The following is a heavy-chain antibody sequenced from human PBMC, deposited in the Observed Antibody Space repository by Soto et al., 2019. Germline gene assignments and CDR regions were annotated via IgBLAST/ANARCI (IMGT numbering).Heavy chain of an antibody. CDR3: ARRYGDGFDI. J-gene: IGHJ3*02. V-gene: IGHV4-59*08. D-gene: IGHD1-20*01. CDR2: IYYSGST. CDR1: GGSISSYY. Sequence: SETLSLTCTVSGGSISSYYWSWIRQPPGKGLEWIGYIYYSGSTNYNPSLKSRVTISVDTSKNQFSLKLSSVTAADTAVYYCARRYGDGFDIWGQGTMVTVSS.